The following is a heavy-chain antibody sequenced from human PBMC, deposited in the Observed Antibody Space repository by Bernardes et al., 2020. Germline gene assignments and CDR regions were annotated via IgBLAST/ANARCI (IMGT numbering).Heavy chain of an antibody. J-gene: IGHJ4*02. CDR2: VYYSGYT. Sequence: SETLSLTCSVSGGSFKSYHWSWIRQPPGKGLEWIGYVYYSGYTNYNHSLKSRVAISVDTSKNQVSLNLASVTAADTAVYYCARVGSGYTYGYPFDYWGQGTLVTVSS. CDR1: GGSFKSYH. CDR3: ARVGSGYTYGYPFDY. D-gene: IGHD5-18*01. V-gene: IGHV4-59*01.